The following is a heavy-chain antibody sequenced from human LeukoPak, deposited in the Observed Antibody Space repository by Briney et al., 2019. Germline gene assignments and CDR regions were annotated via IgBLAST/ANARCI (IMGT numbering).Heavy chain of an antibody. CDR3: ARGVGYCSGGSCYGGDYFDY. CDR1: GYTFTSYY. D-gene: IGHD2-15*01. Sequence: GASVKVSCKASGYTFTSYYMHWVRQAPGQGLEWMGWINPNSGGTNYAQKFQGRVTMTRDTSISTAYMELSRLRSDDTAVYYCARGVGYCSGGSCYGGDYFDYWGQGTLVTVSS. V-gene: IGHV1-2*02. J-gene: IGHJ4*02. CDR2: INPNSGGT.